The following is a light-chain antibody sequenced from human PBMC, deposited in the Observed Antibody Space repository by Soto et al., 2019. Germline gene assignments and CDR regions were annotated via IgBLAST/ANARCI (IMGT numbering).Light chain of an antibody. CDR1: QSVGRH. CDR2: DSS. J-gene: IGKJ4*01. Sequence: EIVLTQSPATLSLSPGERATLSCRASQSVGRHLAWYQQKPGQAPRLLIYDSSNRATGVPARFSGSGSGTDFTLSISSLETEDFAVYYCQQRNNWPPVTFGGGTKVEIK. CDR3: QQRNNWPPVT. V-gene: IGKV3-11*01.